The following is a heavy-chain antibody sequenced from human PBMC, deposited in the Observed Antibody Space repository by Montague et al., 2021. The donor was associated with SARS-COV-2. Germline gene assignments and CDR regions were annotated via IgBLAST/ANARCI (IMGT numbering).Heavy chain of an antibody. Sequence: SLRLSCAASGFTCSTYAMTWARQAPGKGLEWVSSISGSGDRTYYADSVKGRFTISRDNSRDTVSLQMDSLRAGDTAVYYCVKWVEGSSELFDFWGQGTLVTVSS. CDR3: VKWVEGSSELFDF. CDR1: GFTCSTYA. CDR2: ISGSGDRT. V-gene: IGHV3-23*01. J-gene: IGHJ4*02. D-gene: IGHD6-6*01.